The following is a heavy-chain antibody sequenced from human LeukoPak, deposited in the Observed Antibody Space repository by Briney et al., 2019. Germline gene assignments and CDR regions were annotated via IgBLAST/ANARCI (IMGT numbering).Heavy chain of an antibody. J-gene: IGHJ4*02. V-gene: IGHV3-74*01. Sequence: GGSLRLSCAASGFTLRAYWMYWVRRVPGKGLVCVSRLSGDGTTTNYADSVKGRFTISRDNAKNTLYLQMNSLRAEDTAVYFCARSSAYGLDYWGRGTLPTVSS. CDR1: GFTLRAYW. CDR3: ARSSAYGLDY. D-gene: IGHD3-22*01. CDR2: LSGDGTTT.